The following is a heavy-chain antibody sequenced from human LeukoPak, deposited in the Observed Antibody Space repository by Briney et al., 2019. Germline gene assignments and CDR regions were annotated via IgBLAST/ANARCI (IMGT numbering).Heavy chain of an antibody. Sequence: PGGSLRLSCAASGFTFSSYSMNWVRQAPGKGLEWVSYISSSSSTIYYADSVKGRFTISRDNAKNSLYLQMNSLRAEDTAVYYCAKDIAVAGTWGHTGFDYWGQGTLVTVSS. V-gene: IGHV3-48*04. CDR3: AKDIAVAGTWGHTGFDY. CDR2: ISSSSSTI. CDR1: GFTFSSYS. J-gene: IGHJ4*02. D-gene: IGHD6-19*01.